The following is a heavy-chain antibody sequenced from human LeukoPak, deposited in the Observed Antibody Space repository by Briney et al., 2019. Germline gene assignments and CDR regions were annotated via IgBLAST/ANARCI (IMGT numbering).Heavy chain of an antibody. CDR3: ASPSTNGWYFDY. CDR1: GDSVNSGSYY. J-gene: IGHJ4*02. D-gene: IGHD6-19*01. CDR2: VYSSGST. V-gene: IGHV4-61*01. Sequence: PSETLSLTCTVSGDSVNSGSYYWNWIRQPPGKGLEWIGYVYSSGSTNYNPSLKRRVTISVDTSKNQFSLKLSSVTAADTAVYYCASPSTNGWYFDYWGQGTLVTVSS.